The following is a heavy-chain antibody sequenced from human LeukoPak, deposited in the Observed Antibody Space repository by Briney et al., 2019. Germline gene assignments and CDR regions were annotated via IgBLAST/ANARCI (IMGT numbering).Heavy chain of an antibody. J-gene: IGHJ1*01. CDR3: ARDDYESARYFQH. CDR2: IIPIFGTA. Sequence: SVKVSYKASGGTFSSYAISWVRQAPGQGLEWMGGIIPIFGTANYAQKFQGRVTITADESTSTAYMELSSLRSEDTAVYYCARDDYESARYFQHWGQGTLVTVSS. V-gene: IGHV1-69*13. D-gene: IGHD4-17*01. CDR1: GGTFSSYA.